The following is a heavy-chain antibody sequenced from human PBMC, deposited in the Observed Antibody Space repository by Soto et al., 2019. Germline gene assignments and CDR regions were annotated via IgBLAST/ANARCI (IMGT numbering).Heavy chain of an antibody. V-gene: IGHV3-11*06. CDR3: AKALGSWGNYYYYGMDV. CDR2: ISTTRNYT. CDR1: GFTFSDHF. J-gene: IGHJ6*02. D-gene: IGHD3-16*01. Sequence: GGSLRLSCIVSGFTFSDHFMAWVRQAPGKGLEWVSDISTTRNYTKYADSVKGRFSMSRDNARNSVYLQMNSLRAEDTAVYYCAKALGSWGNYYYYGMDVWGQGTTVTVSS.